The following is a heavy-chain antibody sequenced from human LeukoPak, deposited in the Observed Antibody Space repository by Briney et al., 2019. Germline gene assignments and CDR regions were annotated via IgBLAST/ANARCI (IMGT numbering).Heavy chain of an antibody. CDR3: ARVPQGSEQQLVHPFGY. Sequence: QPGGSLRLSCAASGFTFSSYAMNWVHQAPGKGLEWVLGTSESGGSTDYADSVKGRFTISRDNAKNAVHLQMNSQRSEDTAVDFCARVPQGSEQQLVHPFGYWGQGNLVTVSS. D-gene: IGHD6-13*01. V-gene: IGHV3-23*01. J-gene: IGHJ4*02. CDR2: TSESGGST. CDR1: GFTFSSYA.